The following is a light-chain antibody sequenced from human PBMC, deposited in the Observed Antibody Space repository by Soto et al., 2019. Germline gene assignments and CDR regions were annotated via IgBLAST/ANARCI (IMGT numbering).Light chain of an antibody. V-gene: IGKV3-11*01. J-gene: IGKJ1*01. CDR1: QTIHNY. CDR2: DAS. CDR3: QQRSAWPPT. Sequence: EIVLTQSPATLSLSPGEGATLSCRASQTIHNYLAWYQQKPGRPPSLLIYDASNRAAGIPAKFSGSGSGTDFTLIISSLEPEDSAVYYCQQRSAWPPTFGRGTKVEI.